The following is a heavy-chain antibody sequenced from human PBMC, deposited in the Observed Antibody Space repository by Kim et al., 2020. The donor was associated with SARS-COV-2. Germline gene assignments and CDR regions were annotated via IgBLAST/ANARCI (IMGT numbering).Heavy chain of an antibody. Sequence: SETLSLTCAVYGGSFSGYYWSWIRQPPGKGLEWIGEINHSGRTNYNPYLKSRVTISVDTSKNQFSLRLTSLTAADTAVYYFARGLGGAFETWAQGQMVT. J-gene: IGHJ3*02. CDR3: ARGLGGAFET. V-gene: IGHV4-34*01. CDR2: INHSGRT. D-gene: IGHD3-16*01. CDR1: GGSFSGYY.